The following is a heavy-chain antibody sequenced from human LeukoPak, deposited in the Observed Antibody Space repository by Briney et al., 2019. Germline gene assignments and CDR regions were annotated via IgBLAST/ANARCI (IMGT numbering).Heavy chain of an antibody. J-gene: IGHJ4*02. V-gene: IGHV3-53*01. CDR3: ARGRAGGYSYGFDY. D-gene: IGHD5-18*01. CDR2: IYSGGRT. Sequence: PGGSLRLSCAASGFTVSSNYMSWVRQAPGKGLEWVSVIYSGGRTYYADSVKGRFTISRDDSKNTLYLQMNSLRAEDTAVYYCARGRAGGYSYGFDYWGQGTLVTVSS. CDR1: GFTVSSNY.